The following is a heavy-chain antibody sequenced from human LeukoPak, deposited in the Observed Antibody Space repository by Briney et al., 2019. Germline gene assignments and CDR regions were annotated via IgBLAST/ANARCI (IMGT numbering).Heavy chain of an antibody. Sequence: GGSLRLSCAASGYTFTSYYMHWVRQAPGQGLEWMGIINPSGGSTSYAQKFQGRVTMTRDTSTSTVYMELSSLRSEDTAVYYCARVGLEYSSSSLDYWGQGTLVAVSS. D-gene: IGHD6-6*01. CDR3: ARVGLEYSSSSLDY. J-gene: IGHJ4*02. V-gene: IGHV1-46*01. CDR2: INPSGGST. CDR1: GYTFTSYY.